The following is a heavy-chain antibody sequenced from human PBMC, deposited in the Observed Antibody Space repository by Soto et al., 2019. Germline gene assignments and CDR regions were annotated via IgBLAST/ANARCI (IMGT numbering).Heavy chain of an antibody. Sequence: EVQLVESGGGLVQPGGSLRLSCAVSGFSFSDSWMSWIRQPPGKGLEWVAHLNPDGSVKYYVDSVKGRFTISRDNARNSLYLQMRSLRADDAAVYYCAKQSRDPTRDYWGRGALVTVSS. CDR3: AKQSRDPTRDY. J-gene: IGHJ4*02. V-gene: IGHV3-7*03. CDR2: LNPDGSVK. CDR1: GFSFSDSW.